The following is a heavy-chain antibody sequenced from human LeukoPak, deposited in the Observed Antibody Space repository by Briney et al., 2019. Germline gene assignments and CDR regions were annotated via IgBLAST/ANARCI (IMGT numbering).Heavy chain of an antibody. CDR2: ISGSGGDT. J-gene: IGHJ4*02. D-gene: IGHD3-16*01. Sequence: GGSLRLSCAASGFTFSSYSMSWVRQAPGKGLEWVSVISGSGGDTFYADSVKGRFTISRDNSKNTVYLQMNDLRVEDTAIYYCAKGGLRGGTYNDDFWGQGTLVTVSS. CDR1: GFTFSSYS. V-gene: IGHV3-23*01. CDR3: AKGGLRGGTYNDDF.